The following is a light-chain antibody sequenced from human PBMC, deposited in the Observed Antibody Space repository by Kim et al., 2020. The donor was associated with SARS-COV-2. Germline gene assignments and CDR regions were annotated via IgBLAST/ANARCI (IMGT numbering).Light chain of an antibody. CDR2: GAS. CDR3: QQYGSSHMYS. J-gene: IGKJ2*03. V-gene: IGKV3-20*01. Sequence: SPGERSTHSCRASQSVSNNYLAWYQQKVGQAPRLLIYGASSRATDIPDRFSGSGSGTDFTLTISRLEPEDFATYYCQQYGSSHMYSFGQGTKLEI. CDR1: QSVSNNY.